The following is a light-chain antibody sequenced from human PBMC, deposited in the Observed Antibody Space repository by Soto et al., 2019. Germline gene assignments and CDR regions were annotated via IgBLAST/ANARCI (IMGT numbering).Light chain of an antibody. CDR3: SSYTSSSTL. CDR1: SRAVGGYNY. J-gene: IGLJ1*01. V-gene: IGLV2-14*01. Sequence: QSALTQPASVSGSPGQSITISCTGTSRAVGGYNYVSWYQQHPGKAPKLMIYEVSNRPSGVSNRFSGAKSGNTASLTISGLQAEDEADYYCSSYTSSSTLFGTGTKLTVL. CDR2: EVS.